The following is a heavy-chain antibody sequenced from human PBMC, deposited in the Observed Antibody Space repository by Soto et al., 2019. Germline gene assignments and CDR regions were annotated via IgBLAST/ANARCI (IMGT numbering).Heavy chain of an antibody. CDR2: IIPIFGTA. Sequence: ASVKVSCKASGGTFSSYAISWVRQAPGQGXEWMGGIIPIFGTANYAQKFQGRVTITADKSTSTAYMELSSLRSEDTAVYYCAGSMATVTTSGYYYGMDVWGQGPTVTVSS. V-gene: IGHV1-69*06. CDR3: AGSMATVTTSGYYYGMDV. J-gene: IGHJ6*02. CDR1: GGTFSSYA. D-gene: IGHD4-4*01.